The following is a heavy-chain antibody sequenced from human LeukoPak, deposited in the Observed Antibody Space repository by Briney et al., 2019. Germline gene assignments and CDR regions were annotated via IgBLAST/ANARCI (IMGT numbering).Heavy chain of an antibody. J-gene: IGHJ6*03. Sequence: SQTRSLTCTVSGGSISSGDYYWSWIRQPPGKGLEWIGYIYYSGSTYYNPSLKSRVTISVDTSKNQFSLKLSSVTAADTAVYYCARDQVCSSTSCYFGYYYYMDVWGKGTTVTVSS. CDR1: GGSISSGDYY. CDR2: IYYSGST. V-gene: IGHV4-30-4*08. D-gene: IGHD2-2*01. CDR3: ARDQVCSSTSCYFGYYYYMDV.